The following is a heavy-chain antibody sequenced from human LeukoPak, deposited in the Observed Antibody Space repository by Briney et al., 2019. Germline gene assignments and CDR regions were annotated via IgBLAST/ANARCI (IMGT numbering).Heavy chain of an antibody. D-gene: IGHD2-2*01. CDR2: ISIDGAKT. CDR1: GFTFNNFA. Sequence: GGSLRLSCAASGFTFNNFAMHWVRQAPGKGLEWVAVISIDGAKTYSADSVKGRFTISRDNSKKTLYLKMNTVRAEDTAVYYCAKGEGGSSSWYDFYDYSMDVWGKGTTVTVSS. J-gene: IGHJ6*04. CDR3: AKGEGGSSSWYDFYDYSMDV. V-gene: IGHV3-30*18.